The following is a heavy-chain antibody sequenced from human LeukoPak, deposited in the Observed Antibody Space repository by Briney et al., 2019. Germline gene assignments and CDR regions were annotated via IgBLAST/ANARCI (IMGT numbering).Heavy chain of an antibody. CDR2: INAGHGNT. D-gene: IGHD1-14*01. CDR1: GYTFT. J-gene: IGHJ4*02. V-gene: IGHV1-3*01. Sequence: ASVKVSCKASGYTFTIQWVRQAPGQRLEWMGWINAGHGNTKYSQNFQGRVTITRDTSASTAYMELSSLRSEDTAVYYCARGAGFAEPLPEYWGQGTLLTVSS. CDR3: ARGAGFAEPLPEY.